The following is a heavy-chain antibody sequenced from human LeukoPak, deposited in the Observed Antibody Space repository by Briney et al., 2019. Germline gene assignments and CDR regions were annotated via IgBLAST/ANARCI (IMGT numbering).Heavy chain of an antibody. D-gene: IGHD6-13*01. Sequence: KSGRSLRLSCTASGFTFGDYAMSCFRQAPGKGLEWVGFIRSKAYGGTTEYAASVKGRFTISRDDSKSIAYLQMNSLKTEDTAVYYCTRGEDSSSWDPPNWFDPWGQGTLVTVSS. V-gene: IGHV3-49*05. CDR2: IRSKAYGGTT. CDR3: TRGEDSSSWDPPNWFDP. J-gene: IGHJ5*02. CDR1: GFTFGDYA.